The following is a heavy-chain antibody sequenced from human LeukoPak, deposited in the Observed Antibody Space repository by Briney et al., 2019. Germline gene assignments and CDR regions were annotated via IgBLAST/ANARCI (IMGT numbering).Heavy chain of an antibody. CDR3: ARLGAYEGVLRDFRY. CDR2: IYYSGST. J-gene: IGHJ4*02. CDR1: GGSISNYY. D-gene: IGHD2/OR15-2a*01. Sequence: PSETLSLTCTVSGGSISNYYWSWIRQPPGKGLEWIGYIYYSGSTNYNPSLKSRVTISVGTSKNQFSLKLSSVTAADTAVYYCARLGAYEGVLRDFRYWGQGTLVTVSS. V-gene: IGHV4-59*01.